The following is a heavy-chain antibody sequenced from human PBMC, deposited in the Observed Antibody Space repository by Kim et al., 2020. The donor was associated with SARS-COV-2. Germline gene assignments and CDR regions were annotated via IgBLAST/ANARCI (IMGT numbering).Heavy chain of an antibody. CDR1: GYTFTSYA. V-gene: IGHV7-4-1*02. CDR2: INTNTGNP. J-gene: IGHJ6*02. CDR3: AREGYSSGWYLWYYYYGMDV. D-gene: IGHD6-19*01. Sequence: ASVKVSCKASGYTFTSYAMNWVRQAPGQGLEWMGWINTNTGNPTYAQGFTGRFVFSLDTSVSTAYLQISSLKAEDTAVYYCAREGYSSGWYLWYYYYGMDVWGQGTTVTVSS.